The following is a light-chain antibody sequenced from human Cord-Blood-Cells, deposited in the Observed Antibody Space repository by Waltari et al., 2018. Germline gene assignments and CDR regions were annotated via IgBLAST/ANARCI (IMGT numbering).Light chain of an antibody. CDR1: QSVSSY. V-gene: IGKV3-11*01. J-gene: IGKJ4*01. Sequence: EIVLTQSPATLSLSPGERATLSCRASQSVSSYLALYQQNPGKAPRLLIYDASNRATGIPARFSGSGFGPDFTLTIRSLEPEDFAFYYCQQRSNWTPTFGGGTKVESK. CDR2: DAS. CDR3: QQRSNWTPT.